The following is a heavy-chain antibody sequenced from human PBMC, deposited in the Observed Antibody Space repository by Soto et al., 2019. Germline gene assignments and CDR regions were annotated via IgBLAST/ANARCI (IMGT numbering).Heavy chain of an antibody. V-gene: IGHV1-2*04. D-gene: IGHD3-9*01. CDR1: GYIFTGYY. J-gene: IGHJ4*02. CDR2: INPSSGGT. Sequence: GASVKVSCKASGYIFTGYYMHWVRQAPGQGLEWMGWINPSSGGTNYAQKFQGWVTMTRDTSISTAYMELSRLRSDDTAVYYCARAGDYDILTGYYTDPPFDYWGQGTLVTVSS. CDR3: ARAGDYDILTGYYTDPPFDY.